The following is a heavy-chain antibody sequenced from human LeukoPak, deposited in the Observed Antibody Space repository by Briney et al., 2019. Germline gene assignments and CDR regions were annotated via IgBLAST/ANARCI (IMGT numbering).Heavy chain of an antibody. V-gene: IGHV1-69*13. CDR1: GGTFSSYA. CDR2: IIPIFGTA. Sequence: SVKVSCKASGGTFSSYAISWVRQAPGQGLEWMGGIIPIFGTANYAQKFQGRVTITADESTSTAYMELSGLRSEDTAVYYCAAGVDYDTNFDYWGQGTLVTVSS. CDR3: AAGVDYDTNFDY. D-gene: IGHD3-9*01. J-gene: IGHJ4*02.